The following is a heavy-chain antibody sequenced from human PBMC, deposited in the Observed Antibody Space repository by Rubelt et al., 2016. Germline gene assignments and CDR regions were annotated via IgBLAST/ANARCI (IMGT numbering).Heavy chain of an antibody. V-gene: IGHV3-23*01. Sequence: RLSCAASGFTFSSSAMNWVRQAPGKGQEWVSGISGSGKSTYYGDSVKGRFTIARDNSKNTLDLQMDSLRAEDTAVYYCARGQGFGNLFVYWGQGTLVTVSS. CDR3: ARGQGFGNLFVY. D-gene: IGHD3-10*01. CDR1: GFTFSSSA. CDR2: ISGSGKST. J-gene: IGHJ4*02.